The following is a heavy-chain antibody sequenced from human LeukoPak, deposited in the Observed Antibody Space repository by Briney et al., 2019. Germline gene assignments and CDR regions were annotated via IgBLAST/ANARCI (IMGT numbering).Heavy chain of an antibody. V-gene: IGHV3-21*04. CDR1: GFTFGLYT. CDR2: ITSTGAYI. D-gene: IGHD1-26*01. J-gene: IGHJ4*02. Sequence: PGGSLRLSCDASGFTFGLYTITWVRQAPGKGLEWVSSITSTGAYINYADSVKGRFTISRDNSKNSLYLQMNSLRTEDTALYYCAKAYQWGFDYWGQGTLVTVSS. CDR3: AKAYQWGFDY.